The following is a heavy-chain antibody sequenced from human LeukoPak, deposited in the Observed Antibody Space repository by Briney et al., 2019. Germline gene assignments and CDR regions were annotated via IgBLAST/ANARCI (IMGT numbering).Heavy chain of an antibody. V-gene: IGHV3-23*01. CDR2: ISGSGGST. CDR3: ARVFAWDRIVVVPAAGSADY. CDR1: GFTFSSYG. D-gene: IGHD2-2*01. Sequence: GGSLRLSCAASGFTFSSYGMSWVRQAPGKGLEWVSAISGSGGSTYYADSVKGRFTISRDNSKNTLYLQMNSLRAEDTAVYYCARVFAWDRIVVVPAAGSADYWGQGTLVTVSS. J-gene: IGHJ4*02.